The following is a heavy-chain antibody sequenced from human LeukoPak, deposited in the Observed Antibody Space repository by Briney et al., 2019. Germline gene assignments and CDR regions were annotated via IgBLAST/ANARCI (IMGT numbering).Heavy chain of an antibody. Sequence: ASVKVSCKASGYTFTVYYMHWVRQAPGQGLEWMGWINPNSGGTNYAQKFQGRVTMTRDTSISTAYMELSRLRSDDTAVYYCARGPGTYYYYMDVWGKGTTVTISS. V-gene: IGHV1-2*02. CDR1: GYTFTVYY. CDR3: ARGPGTYYYYMDV. D-gene: IGHD1-1*01. J-gene: IGHJ6*03. CDR2: INPNSGGT.